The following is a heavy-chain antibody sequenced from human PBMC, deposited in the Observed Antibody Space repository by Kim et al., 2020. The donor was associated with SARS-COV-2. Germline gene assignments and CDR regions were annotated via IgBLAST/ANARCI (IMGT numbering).Heavy chain of an antibody. J-gene: IGHJ4*02. CDR2: SYYSGST. CDR1: GGSISSSSYY. D-gene: IGHD3-22*01. Sequence: SETLSLTCTVSGGSISSSSYYWGWIRQHPGKGLEWIGSSYYSGSTYYNPSLKSRVNISVDTSKNQFALKLSYVTAANTAVYYCARARITMIVVLIRGAHYFDYSSQGTLAT. CDR3: ARARITMIVVLIRGAHYFDY. V-gene: IGHV4-39*01.